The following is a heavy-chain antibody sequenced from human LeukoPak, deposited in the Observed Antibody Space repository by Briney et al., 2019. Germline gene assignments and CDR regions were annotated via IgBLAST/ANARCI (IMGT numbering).Heavy chain of an antibody. J-gene: IGHJ3*02. CDR1: GYTFNRHW. CDR3: ARSFTGTYFNAFNI. Sequence: GESLKISCKGSGYTFNRHWIGWVRQMPGKGLEWMGIIYPGDSDTRYNPAFQGQVTISADKSISTAYLQWSSLKASDTAMYYCARSFTGTYFNAFNIWGQGTMVTVSS. V-gene: IGHV5-51*01. D-gene: IGHD1-26*01. CDR2: IYPGDSDT.